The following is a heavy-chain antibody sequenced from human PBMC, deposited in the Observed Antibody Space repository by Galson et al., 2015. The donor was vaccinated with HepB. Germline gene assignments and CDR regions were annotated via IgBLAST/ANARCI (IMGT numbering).Heavy chain of an antibody. D-gene: IGHD1-26*01. CDR3: ARVEWELGGVYYMDV. J-gene: IGHJ6*03. Sequence: SLRLSCAASGFTFSSYSMNWVRQAPGKGLEWVSYISSSSSSKYFADSVKGRFSISRDNAKNSLYLQVSSLRAEDTAVYYCARVEWELGGVYYMDVWAKGPRSPSL. CDR2: ISSSSSSK. CDR1: GFTFSSYS. V-gene: IGHV3-48*04.